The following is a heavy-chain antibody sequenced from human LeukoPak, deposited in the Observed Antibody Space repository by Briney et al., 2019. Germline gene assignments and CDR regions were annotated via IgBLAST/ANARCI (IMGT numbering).Heavy chain of an antibody. CDR1: GFSFSIYA. CDR3: ARPIANWFDP. D-gene: IGHD6-13*01. V-gene: IGHV4-4*07. J-gene: IGHJ5*02. Sequence: ESLKISCAASGFSFSIYAMHWVRQAPHKGLEWVGRISPSGTTDYNPSLKSRLTMSLDTSKNQFSLKLRSVTAADTAVYYCARPIANWFDPWGQGILVTVSS. CDR2: ISPSGTT.